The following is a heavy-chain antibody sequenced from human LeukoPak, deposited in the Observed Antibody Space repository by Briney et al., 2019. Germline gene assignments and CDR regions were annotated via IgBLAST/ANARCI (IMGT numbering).Heavy chain of an antibody. V-gene: IGHV3-23*01. CDR3: AKSRFDY. CDR1: GFTFSSYG. Sequence: GRSLRLSCAASGFTFSSYGMHWVRQAPGKGLEWVSAISGSGGSTYCADSVKGRFTISRDNSKNTLYLQMNSLRAKDTAVYYCAKSRFDYWGQGTLVTVSS. CDR2: ISGSGGST. J-gene: IGHJ4*02.